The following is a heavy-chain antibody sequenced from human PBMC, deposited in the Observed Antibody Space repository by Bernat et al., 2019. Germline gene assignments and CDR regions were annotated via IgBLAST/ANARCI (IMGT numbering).Heavy chain of an antibody. CDR3: TRHLQSPRTENNWYFDL. J-gene: IGHJ2*01. Sequence: EVQLVQSGAEVKKPGESLKISCKGSGYSFTSYWIAWVRQMPGKGLEWMGIIYPGDSDTRYSPSFQGQVTISADKSISTAYLQWSSLKASDTAIYYCTRHLQSPRTENNWYFDLWGRGTLVTVSS. CDR1: GYSFTSYW. V-gene: IGHV5-51*01. D-gene: IGHD1-1*01. CDR2: IYPGDSDT.